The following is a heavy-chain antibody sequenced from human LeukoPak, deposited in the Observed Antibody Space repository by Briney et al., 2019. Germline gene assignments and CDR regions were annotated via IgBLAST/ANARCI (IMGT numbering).Heavy chain of an antibody. CDR2: ISYDGSNK. CDR1: GFTFSSYA. Sequence: PGRSLRLSCAASGFTFSSYAMHWVRQAPGKGLEWVAVISYDGSNKYYADSVKGRFTISRDNSKNTLYLQMNSLRAEDTAVYYCAKENLLWFGELLSSDFDYYYMDVWGKGTTVTVSS. D-gene: IGHD3-10*01. CDR3: AKENLLWFGELLSSDFDYYYMDV. V-gene: IGHV3-30*04. J-gene: IGHJ6*03.